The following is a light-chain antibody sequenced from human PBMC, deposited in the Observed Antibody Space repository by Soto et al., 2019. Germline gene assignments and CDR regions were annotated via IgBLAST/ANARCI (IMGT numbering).Light chain of an antibody. CDR1: QSLSSW. CDR3: EDYSSSSGLT. V-gene: IGKV1-5*03. CDR2: EAS. Sequence: GDRVTITCRASQSLSSWLAWYQQKPGKAPKLLIYEASSLKSGGPSRFSGSGSATEFTLTISSLQPDDFATYYCEDYSSSSGLTFGGGTKVDI. J-gene: IGKJ4*01.